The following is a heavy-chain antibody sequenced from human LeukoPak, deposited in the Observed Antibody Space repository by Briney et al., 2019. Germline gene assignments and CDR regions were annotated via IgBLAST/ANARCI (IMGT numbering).Heavy chain of an antibody. V-gene: IGHV3-23*01. CDR3: AKDDDFWSGENLDY. J-gene: IGHJ4*02. D-gene: IGHD3-3*01. Sequence: GGSLRLSCAASGFTFSSYAMSWVRQAPGKGLEWVSAISGSGGSTYYADSVKGRFTISRDNSKNTLYLQMNSLRAEDTAVYYCAKDDDFWSGENLDYWGQGTLVTVSS. CDR1: GFTFSSYA. CDR2: ISGSGGST.